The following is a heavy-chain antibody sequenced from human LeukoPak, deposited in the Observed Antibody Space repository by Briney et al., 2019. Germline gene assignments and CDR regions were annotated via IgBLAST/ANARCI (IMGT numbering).Heavy chain of an antibody. J-gene: IGHJ4*02. CDR1: GGSITSNSYS. Sequence: SETLSLTCTVSGGSITSNSYSWGWLRQPPGKGLQWIVTLSHAGTNYYNPSLKSRVTMPVDRSKNQLSPKLTSVTATDTAVYYCARLRGGVQLWGDWGQGTLVTVSS. D-gene: IGHD5-18*01. V-gene: IGHV4-39*01. CDR2: LSHAGTN. CDR3: ARLRGGVQLWGD.